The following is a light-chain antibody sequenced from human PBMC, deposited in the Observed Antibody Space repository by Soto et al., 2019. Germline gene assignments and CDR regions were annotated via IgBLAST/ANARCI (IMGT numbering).Light chain of an antibody. CDR3: QQYDKAPRT. CDR1: QSVRNNY. J-gene: IGKJ2*02. CDR2: GAS. V-gene: IGKV3-20*01. Sequence: EKVLTQSPGTLSSSPGERATLSCRASQSVRNNYLAWYHQKPGQAPSLLIFGASSRATGIPDRFSGSGSGTDFTLTISRLQSEDFAMYYCQQYDKAPRTFGQGTKLEIK.